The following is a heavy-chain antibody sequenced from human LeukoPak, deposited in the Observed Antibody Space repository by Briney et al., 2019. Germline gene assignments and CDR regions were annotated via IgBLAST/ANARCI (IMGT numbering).Heavy chain of an antibody. Sequence: GGSLRLSCAASGFTFSSYSMNWVRQAPGKGLEWVSYISSSSSTIYYADSVKGRFTISRDNSKSTVYLQMSSLRADDTAVYYCAKSTGSGILFPNDSWGRGTQVAVSS. CDR3: AKSTGSGILFPNDS. CDR1: GFTFSSYS. J-gene: IGHJ5*01. D-gene: IGHD3-10*01. CDR2: ISSSSSTI. V-gene: IGHV3-48*01.